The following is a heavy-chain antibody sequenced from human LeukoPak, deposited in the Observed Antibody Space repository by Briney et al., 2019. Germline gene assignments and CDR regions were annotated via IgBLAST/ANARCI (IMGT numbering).Heavy chain of an antibody. D-gene: IGHD3-10*01. V-gene: IGHV3-48*01. J-gene: IGHJ4*02. CDR3: ARETPFQMSGEPVIDY. Sequence: GGSLRLSCAASGFTFSSYSMNWVRQAPGKGLEWVSYISSSSSTIYYADSVKGRFTISRDNAKNSLYLQMNSLRAEDPAVYYCARETPFQMSGEPVIDYWGQGTLVTVSS. CDR2: ISSSSSTI. CDR1: GFTFSSYS.